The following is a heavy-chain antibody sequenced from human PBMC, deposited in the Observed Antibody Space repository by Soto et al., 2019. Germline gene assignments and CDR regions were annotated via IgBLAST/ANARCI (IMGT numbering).Heavy chain of an antibody. CDR3: ARTSRRFGEKRNFDY. V-gene: IGHV4-59*01. CDR1: GGSISSYY. CDR2: IYYSGST. J-gene: IGHJ4*02. Sequence: PSETLSLTCTVSGGSISSYYWSWIRQPPGKGLEWIGYIYYSGSTNYNPSLKSRVTISVDTSKNQFSLKLSSVTAADTAVYYCARTSRRFGEKRNFDYSGQGTLVTVSS. D-gene: IGHD3-3*01.